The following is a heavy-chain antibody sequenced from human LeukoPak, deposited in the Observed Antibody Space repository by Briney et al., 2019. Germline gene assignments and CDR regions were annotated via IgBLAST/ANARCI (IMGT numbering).Heavy chain of an antibody. V-gene: IGHV3-66*02. CDR1: GFTFSSYA. CDR3: ARAAYGSGSITFDY. CDR2: IYSGGST. J-gene: IGHJ4*02. Sequence: PGGSLRLSCAASGFTFSSYAMSWVRQAPGKGLEWVSVIYSGGSTYYADSVKGRFTISRDNSKNTLYLQMNSLRAEDTAVYYCARAAYGSGSITFDYWGQGTLVTVSS. D-gene: IGHD3-10*01.